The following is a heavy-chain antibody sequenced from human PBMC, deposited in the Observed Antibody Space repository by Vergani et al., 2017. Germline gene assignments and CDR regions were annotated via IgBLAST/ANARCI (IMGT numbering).Heavy chain of an antibody. D-gene: IGHD2-15*01. CDR1: GFTFSSYG. CDR2: IWYDGSNK. J-gene: IGHJ4*02. CDR3: ARDICRGGSCYSDY. Sequence: QVQLVESGGGVVQPGGSLRLSCAASGFTFSSYGMHWVRQAPGKGLEWVAVIWYDGSNKYYADSVKGRFTISRDNSKNTLYLQMNSLRAEDTAVYYCARDICRGGSCYSDYWGQGTLVTVSS. V-gene: IGHV3-33*01.